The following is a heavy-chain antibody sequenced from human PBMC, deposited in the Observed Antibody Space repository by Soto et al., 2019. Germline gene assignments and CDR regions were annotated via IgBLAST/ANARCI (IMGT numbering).Heavy chain of an antibody. CDR3: AKGQIWGSYRYPHGGEAFDI. J-gene: IGHJ3*02. Sequence: EVQLVESGGGLVQPGRSLRLSCAASGFTFDDYAMHWVRQAPGKGLEWVSGISWNSGSIGYADSVKGRFTISRDNAKNSLYLQMSSLRAEDTALYYCAKGQIWGSYRYPHGGEAFDIWGQGTMVTVSS. CDR2: ISWNSGSI. D-gene: IGHD3-16*02. CDR1: GFTFDDYA. V-gene: IGHV3-9*01.